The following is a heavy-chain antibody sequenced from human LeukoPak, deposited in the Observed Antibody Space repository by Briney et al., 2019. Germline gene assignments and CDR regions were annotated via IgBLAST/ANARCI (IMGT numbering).Heavy chain of an antibody. J-gene: IGHJ6*04. Sequence: SETLSLTCAVSGYSISSGYYWGWIRQPPGKGREWIGSIYHSGSTYYNPSLKSRVTISVDTSKNQFSLKLSSVTAADTAVYYCARESPPSVTGYYPYYYYYGMDVWGKGTTVTVSS. CDR2: IYHSGST. D-gene: IGHD3-9*01. CDR3: ARESPPSVTGYYPYYYYYGMDV. CDR1: GYSISSGYY. V-gene: IGHV4-38-2*02.